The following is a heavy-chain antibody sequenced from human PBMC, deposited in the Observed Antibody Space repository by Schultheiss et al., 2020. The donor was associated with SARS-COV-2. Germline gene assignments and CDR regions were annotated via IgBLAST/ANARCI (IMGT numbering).Heavy chain of an antibody. CDR3: AITTHYYDSSGYHYYMDV. D-gene: IGHD3-22*01. CDR2: IYTSGST. CDR1: GGSISSGSYY. J-gene: IGHJ6*03. V-gene: IGHV4-61*02. Sequence: SETLSLTCTVSGGSISSGSYYWSWIRQPAGKGLEWIGRIYTSGSTNYSPSLKSRVSISVDTSKNQLSLKLSSVTAADTAVYYCAITTHYYDSSGYHYYMDVWGKGTTVTVSS.